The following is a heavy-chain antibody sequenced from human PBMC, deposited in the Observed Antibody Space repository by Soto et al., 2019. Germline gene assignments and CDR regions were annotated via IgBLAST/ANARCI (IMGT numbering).Heavy chain of an antibody. V-gene: IGHV3-30*04. Sequence: QVQLVESGGGVVQPGRSLRLSCAASGFTFSRRAMHWVRQAPGKGLEWVAVISYDGRNKYYADSVKGRFTISRDNSKNTLYLQMSSLRGEDTAAYYCARDDQGDYWGQGTLVTVSS. CDR2: ISYDGRNK. CDR1: GFTFSRRA. J-gene: IGHJ4*02. CDR3: ARDDQGDY.